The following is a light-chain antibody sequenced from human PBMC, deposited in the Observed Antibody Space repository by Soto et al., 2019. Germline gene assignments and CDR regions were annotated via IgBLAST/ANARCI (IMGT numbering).Light chain of an antibody. CDR2: EVN. CDR1: SSDVGGYNY. Sequence: QSALAQPASVSGSPGQSITISCTGTSSDVGGYNYVSWYRQHPGKAPKLMIYEVNKRPSGVPDRFSGSKSGNTASLTVSGLQAEDEADYYCSSYAGSSNVFGTGTKVTVL. CDR3: SSYAGSSNV. V-gene: IGLV2-8*01. J-gene: IGLJ1*01.